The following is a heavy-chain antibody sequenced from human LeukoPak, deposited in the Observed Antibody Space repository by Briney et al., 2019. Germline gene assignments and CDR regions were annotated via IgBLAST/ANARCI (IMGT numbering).Heavy chain of an antibody. Sequence: GGSLRLSCAASGFTFSSYGMHWVRQAPGKGLEWVAVIWYDGSNKYYADSVKGRFTISRDNSKNTLYLQMNSLRAEDTAVYYCAKAPGEYQLLDERFDPWGQGTLVTVSS. CDR3: AKAPGEYQLLDERFDP. D-gene: IGHD2-2*01. CDR1: GFTFSSYG. J-gene: IGHJ5*02. V-gene: IGHV3-30*02. CDR2: IWYDGSNK.